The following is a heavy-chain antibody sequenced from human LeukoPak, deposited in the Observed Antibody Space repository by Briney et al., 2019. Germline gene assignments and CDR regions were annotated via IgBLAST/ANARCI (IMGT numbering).Heavy chain of an antibody. CDR2: IYYSGST. J-gene: IGHJ4*02. Sequence: SETLSLTCTVSGGSISSGGHYWSWIRQHPGKGLEWIGYIYYSGSTYYNPSLKSRVTISVDTSKNQFSLKLSSVTAADTDVYYCARVWETGTIDYWGQGTLVTVSS. CDR3: ARVWETGTIDY. D-gene: IGHD1-26*01. CDR1: GGSISSGGHY. V-gene: IGHV4-31*03.